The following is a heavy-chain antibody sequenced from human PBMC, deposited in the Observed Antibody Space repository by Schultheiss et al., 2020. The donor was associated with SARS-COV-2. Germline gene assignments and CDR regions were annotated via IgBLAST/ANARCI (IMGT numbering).Heavy chain of an antibody. CDR3: ARAGEGRYYYYGMDV. CDR2: ISSSGSTI. D-gene: IGHD3-16*01. Sequence: GGSLRLSCAASGFTFDDYAMHWVRQAPGKGLEWVSYISSSGSTIYYADSVKGRFTISRDNAKNTLYLQMNSLRAEDTAVYYCARAGEGRYYYYGMDVWGQGTTVTVSS. V-gene: IGHV3-48*03. CDR1: GFTFDDYA. J-gene: IGHJ6*02.